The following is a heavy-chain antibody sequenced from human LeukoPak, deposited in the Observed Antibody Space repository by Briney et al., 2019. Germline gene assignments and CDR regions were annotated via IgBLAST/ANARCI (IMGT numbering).Heavy chain of an antibody. Sequence: GGSLRLSCAASGFIFSSYAMSWVRQAPGKGLEWVSAISGSGGSTYYADSVKGRFTISRDNSKNTLYLQMNSLRAEDTAVYYCAKDFIVVVVAGGFDYWGQGTLVTVSS. CDR3: AKDFIVVVVAGGFDY. D-gene: IGHD2-15*01. CDR1: GFIFSSYA. CDR2: ISGSGGST. V-gene: IGHV3-23*01. J-gene: IGHJ4*02.